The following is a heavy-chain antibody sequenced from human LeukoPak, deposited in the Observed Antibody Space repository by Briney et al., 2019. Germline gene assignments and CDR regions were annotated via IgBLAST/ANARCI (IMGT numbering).Heavy chain of an antibody. J-gene: IGHJ4*02. CDR2: ISSSSSYI. Sequence: GGSLRLSCAASGFIFSDYYMSWIRQAPGKGLEWVSSISSSSSYIYYADSVKGRFTISRDNAKNSLYLQMNSLRAEDTAVYYCARRGSGYTEPIDYWGQGTLVTVSS. CDR1: GFIFSDYY. D-gene: IGHD5-12*01. V-gene: IGHV3-11*06. CDR3: ARRGSGYTEPIDY.